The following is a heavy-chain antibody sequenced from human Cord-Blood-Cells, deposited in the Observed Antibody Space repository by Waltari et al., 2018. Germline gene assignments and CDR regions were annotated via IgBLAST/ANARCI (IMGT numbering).Heavy chain of an antibody. CDR2: VIPIFGTA. CDR3: ARAPIIVGAPNYYYYGMDV. CDR1: VGTFSSYA. J-gene: IGHJ6*02. D-gene: IGHD1-26*01. Sequence: QVQLVQSGAEVKKPRSSVKVCCKASVGTFSSYAISWVRTATGQGPEWMGGVIPIFGTANYAQKFQGRVSITADESTSTAYMELSSLRSEDTAVYYCARAPIIVGAPNYYYYGMDVWGQGTTVTVSS. V-gene: IGHV1-69*01.